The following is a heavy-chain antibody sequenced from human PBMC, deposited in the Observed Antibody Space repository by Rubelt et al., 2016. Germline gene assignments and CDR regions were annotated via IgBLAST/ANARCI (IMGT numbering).Heavy chain of an antibody. J-gene: IGHJ6*02. Sequence: QVQLVQSGAEVKRPGASVKFSCKASGYPFATYALHWVRQAPGQSLEWMGWIDAGNGHTTFSINLQAVVTFTRATSASKAYMERRSLRSEDSAVYYGARFALPAVTTAYYYYALDVWGQGTTVTVSS. V-gene: IGHV1-3*01. CDR3: ARFALPAVTTAYYYYALDV. CDR1: GYPFATYA. CDR2: IDAGNGHT. D-gene: IGHD4-17*01.